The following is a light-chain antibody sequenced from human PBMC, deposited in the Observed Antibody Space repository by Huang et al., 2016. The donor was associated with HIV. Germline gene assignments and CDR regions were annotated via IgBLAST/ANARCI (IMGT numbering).Light chain of an antibody. J-gene: IGKJ1*01. CDR1: QSVTSN. CDR2: GAS. Sequence: ELVMTQSPATLAVSPGERATLSCSASQSVTSNLAWYQQKPGQPPRLLIYGASTRATSIPARFSGGGCRTEFTLTISSLQSEDFVVYYCQQYDNWPPQWTFGQGTKVEIK. CDR3: QQYDNWPPQWT. V-gene: IGKV3-15*01.